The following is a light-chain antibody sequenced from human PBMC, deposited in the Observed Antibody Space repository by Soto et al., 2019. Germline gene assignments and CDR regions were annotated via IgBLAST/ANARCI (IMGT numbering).Light chain of an antibody. CDR3: QQYDNWPRT. Sequence: EIVLTQSPGTLSLSPGERATLSCRASQSVSNNYLAWYQQKPGQAPRLLIYGASTRATGIPARISGSGSGTEFTLTITSLQSEDFAVYDCQQYDNWPRTVGQGTKVEIK. J-gene: IGKJ1*01. CDR2: GAS. CDR1: QSVSNN. V-gene: IGKV3-15*01.